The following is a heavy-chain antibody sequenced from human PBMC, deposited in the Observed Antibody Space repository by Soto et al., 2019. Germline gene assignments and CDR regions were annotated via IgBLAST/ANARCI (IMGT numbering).Heavy chain of an antibody. CDR3: VHRGPVDETGRGVDF. V-gene: IGHV2-5*02. CDR2: VYWDDDK. Sequence: QITLRESGPALVKPTQTLTLTCTFSGFSLNSRGVGVGWVRQPPGKALEWLAIVYWDDDKRYRPSLRSRLSIRKDTPQSQVVLTLTTTDPVDTDTDYCVHRGPVDETGRGVDFWGQGSLVTVSS. CDR1: GFSLNSRGVG. D-gene: IGHD3-9*01. J-gene: IGHJ4*02.